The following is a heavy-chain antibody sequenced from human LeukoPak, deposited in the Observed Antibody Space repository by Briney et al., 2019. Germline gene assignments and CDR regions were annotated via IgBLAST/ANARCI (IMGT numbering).Heavy chain of an antibody. Sequence: SETLSLTCVVSGYSISNDYYWGSIRQPPGKGLEWIGNIYHSGGSYYTLSLTSRLTLLVDPSKNQFSLKLSSVTAADTAVYYCAKAGTTGLHTWFDPGGEGKLVTVSS. J-gene: IGHJ5*02. CDR2: IYHSGGS. D-gene: IGHD1-1*01. CDR1: GYSISNDYY. CDR3: AKAGTTGLHTWFDP. V-gene: IGHV4-38-2*01.